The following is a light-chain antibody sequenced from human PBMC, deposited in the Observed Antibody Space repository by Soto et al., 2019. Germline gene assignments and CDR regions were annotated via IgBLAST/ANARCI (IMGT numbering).Light chain of an antibody. CDR3: SSYTRTTTLDV. J-gene: IGLJ1*01. V-gene: IGLV2-14*01. Sequence: QSALTQPASVSASPGQSITTSCSGTFDDIGAHNYVSWYQHHPGKPPKRLIYEVTKRPSGISDRFSGSKSGNTASLTISGLQAEDEADYYCSSYTRTTTLDVLGTGTKVTVL. CDR2: EVT. CDR1: FDDIGAHNY.